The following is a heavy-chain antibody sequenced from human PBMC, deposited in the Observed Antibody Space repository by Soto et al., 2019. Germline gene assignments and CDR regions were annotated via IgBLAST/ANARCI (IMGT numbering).Heavy chain of an antibody. V-gene: IGHV5-10-1*01. CDR2: IDPSDSYT. CDR1: GYIFTSYW. Sequence: PVESLKISCKGSGYIFTSYWIRWFLQMPVKVLEWMGRIDPSDSYTNYSPSFQGHVTISADKSISTAYLQWSSLKASDTAMYYCAIATTVTTPDYWGQGTLVTVSS. CDR3: AIATTVTTPDY. J-gene: IGHJ4*02. D-gene: IGHD4-17*01.